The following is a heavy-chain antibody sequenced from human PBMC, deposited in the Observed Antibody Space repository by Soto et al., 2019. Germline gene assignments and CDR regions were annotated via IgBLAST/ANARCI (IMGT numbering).Heavy chain of an antibody. D-gene: IGHD6-19*01. Sequence: GPCPPSGPSSVFPFSQALINGVRPAPSKGRDWVGRVKDKTVGATTNSAAPVKGRFCISTHETDNTLYLQMNSLRTDVTAVYYCTTAAKIGWYAFDYWGQGTLVTVSS. V-gene: IGHV3-15*01. CDR2: VKDKTVGATT. CDR1: VFPFSQAL. CDR3: TTAAKIGWYAFDY. J-gene: IGHJ4*02.